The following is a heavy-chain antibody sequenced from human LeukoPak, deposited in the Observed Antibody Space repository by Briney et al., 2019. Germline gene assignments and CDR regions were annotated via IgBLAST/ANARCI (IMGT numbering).Heavy chain of an antibody. D-gene: IGHD1-26*01. CDR2: INAYNDNT. Sequence: VASVKVSCKASGYTFNSAGISWVRQAPGQGLEWMGWINAYNDNTKYAEKLQGRVTMTTDTSTSTAYMELRSLRSDDTAVYYCARTTNSYYYYYYIGVWGKGTTVTVSS. V-gene: IGHV1-18*01. CDR1: GYTFNSAG. J-gene: IGHJ6*03. CDR3: ARTTNSYYYYYYIGV.